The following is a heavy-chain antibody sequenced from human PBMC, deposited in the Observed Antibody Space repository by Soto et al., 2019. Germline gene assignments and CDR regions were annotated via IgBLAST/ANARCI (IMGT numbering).Heavy chain of an antibody. CDR1: GFTFSSYW. CDR2: INSDGSST. J-gene: IGHJ4*02. D-gene: IGHD3-22*01. V-gene: IGHV3-74*01. Sequence: VGSLRLSCAASGFTFSSYWMHWVRQAPGKGLVWVSRINSDGSSTSYADSVKGRFTISRDNAKNTLYLQMNSLRAEDTAVYYCASGVVDDYDSSGYYSGHWGQGTLVTVSS. CDR3: ASGVVDDYDSSGYYSGH.